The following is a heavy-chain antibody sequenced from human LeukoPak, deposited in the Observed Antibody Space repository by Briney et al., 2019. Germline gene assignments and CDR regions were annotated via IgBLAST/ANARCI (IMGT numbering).Heavy chain of an antibody. CDR2: IYPGDSDT. CDR1: GYIFATYW. J-gene: IGHJ4*02. Sequence: GESLKISCGNSGYIFATYWIGWVRQMPGKGLEWMGIIYPGDSDTRYSPSFQGQVSISVDKSISTAYLQWSSLKASDTAMYYCARRGSGWYVDYWGQGTLVTVSS. V-gene: IGHV5-51*01. CDR3: ARRGSGWYVDY. D-gene: IGHD6-19*01.